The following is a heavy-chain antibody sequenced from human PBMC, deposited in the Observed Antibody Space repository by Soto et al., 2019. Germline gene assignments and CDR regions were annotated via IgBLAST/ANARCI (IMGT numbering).Heavy chain of an antibody. J-gene: IGHJ4*02. Sequence: SETLSLTCTVSGGSISSSSYYWGWIRQPPGKGLEWIGSIYYSGSTYYNPSLKSRVTISVGTSKNQFSLKLSSVTAADTAVYYCARAIAAMPSGSFDYWGQGTLVTVSS. CDR1: GGSISSSSYY. CDR2: IYYSGST. CDR3: ARAIAAMPSGSFDY. D-gene: IGHD2-2*01. V-gene: IGHV4-39*01.